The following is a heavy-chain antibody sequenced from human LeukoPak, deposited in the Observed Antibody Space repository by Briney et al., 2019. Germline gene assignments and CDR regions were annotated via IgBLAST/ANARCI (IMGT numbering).Heavy chain of an antibody. J-gene: IGHJ4*02. D-gene: IGHD1-1*01. Sequence: SVKVSCKASGGSFSSYAIGWVRQALGQGLECMGGIIPIFGTANYAQKFQGRVTITSDESTSTAYMDLSSLRSEDTAVYYCARGPELERFDYWGQGTLVTVSS. CDR3: ARGPELERFDY. V-gene: IGHV1-69*01. CDR2: IIPIFGTA. CDR1: GGSFSSYA.